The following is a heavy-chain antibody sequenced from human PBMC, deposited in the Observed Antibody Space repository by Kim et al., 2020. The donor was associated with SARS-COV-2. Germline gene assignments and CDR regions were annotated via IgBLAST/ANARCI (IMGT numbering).Heavy chain of an antibody. CDR1: GFTFSSYW. J-gene: IGHJ4*02. CDR3: ARGFYGYFDY. V-gene: IGHV3-74*01. Sequence: GGSLRLSCAASGFTFSSYWMHWVRQAPGNGLVWVSRINSDGSSTSYADSVKGRFTISRDNAKNTLYLQMNSLRAEDTAVYYCARGFYGYFDYWGQGTLVTVSS. D-gene: IGHD4-17*01. CDR2: INSDGSST.